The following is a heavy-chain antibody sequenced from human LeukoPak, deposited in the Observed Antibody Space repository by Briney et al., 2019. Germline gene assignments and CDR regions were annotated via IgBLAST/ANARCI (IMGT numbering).Heavy chain of an antibody. CDR3: ARMVYAVAGSVDY. CDR1: GYSLTSYW. V-gene: IGHV5-51*01. J-gene: IGHJ4*02. CDR2: IYPGDSDT. Sequence: GESLKISCKGSGYSLTSYWIGWVRQMPGKGLEWMGIIYPGDSDTRYSPSFQGQVTISAHKSISTAYLQWSSLKASDTAMYYCARMVYAVAGSVDYWGQGTLVTVSS. D-gene: IGHD6-19*01.